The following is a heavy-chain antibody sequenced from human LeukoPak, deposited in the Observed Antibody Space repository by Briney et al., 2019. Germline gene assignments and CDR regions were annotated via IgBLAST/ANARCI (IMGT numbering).Heavy chain of an antibody. V-gene: IGHV3-48*03. CDR2: IGVSGGSV. CDR3: ARDAPAGEKPEYFFDY. Sequence: GGSLRLSCAASGFTVSSYSMNWVRQAPGKGLEWVSHIGVSGGSVYADSVKGRFTISRDNAKNSVYMQMNSLRAEDTAVYYCARDAPAGEKPEYFFDYWGQGTLVTVSS. CDR1: GFTVSSYS. J-gene: IGHJ4*02.